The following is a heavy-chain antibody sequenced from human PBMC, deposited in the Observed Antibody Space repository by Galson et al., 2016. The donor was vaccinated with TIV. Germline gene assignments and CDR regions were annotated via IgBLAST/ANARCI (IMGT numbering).Heavy chain of an antibody. D-gene: IGHD3-10*01. CDR3: ARGPTYGSGSFTLGY. Sequence: SLRLSCAASGFTFSDYWMHWVRQSPGKGLEWVSLISWDGKTTNYADSVKGRFTIFRDNRKNSLYLEMNSLRTEDTAFYYCARGPTYGSGSFTLGYWGQGTLVTVSS. V-gene: IGHV3-43*01. J-gene: IGHJ4*02. CDR2: ISWDGKTT. CDR1: GFTFSDYW.